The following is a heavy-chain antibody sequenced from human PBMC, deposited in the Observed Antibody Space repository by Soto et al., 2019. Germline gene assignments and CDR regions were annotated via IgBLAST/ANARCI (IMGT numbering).Heavy chain of an antibody. CDR3: ARARFCTSTSCYHYFDF. V-gene: IGHV4-59*01. CDR2: IYNNGRT. D-gene: IGHD2-2*01. J-gene: IGHJ4*02. Sequence: TCTVXXXSISSSSXXXIRQPPGRGLEWIGYIYNNGRTDYNPSLKSRVTISVDTSKNHFSLKLSSVTPADTAVYYCARARFCTSTSCYHYFDFWGQGTLVTVSS. CDR1: XXSISSSS.